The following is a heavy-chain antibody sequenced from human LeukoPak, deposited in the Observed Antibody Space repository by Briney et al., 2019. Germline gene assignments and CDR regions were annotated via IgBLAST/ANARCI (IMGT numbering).Heavy chain of an antibody. J-gene: IGHJ4*02. D-gene: IGHD3-22*01. CDR1: GFTLSSYS. Sequence: GGSLRLSCAASGFTLSSYSMNWVRQAPGKGLEWVSSISSSSSYIYYADSVKGRFTISRDNAKNSLYLQMNSLRAGDTAVYYCARVDYYDSSGANDYWGQGTLVTVSS. CDR2: ISSSSSYI. V-gene: IGHV3-21*01. CDR3: ARVDYYDSSGANDY.